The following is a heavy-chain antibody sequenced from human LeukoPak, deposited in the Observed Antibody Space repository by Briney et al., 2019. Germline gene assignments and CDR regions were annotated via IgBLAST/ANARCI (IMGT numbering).Heavy chain of an antibody. D-gene: IGHD4-17*01. CDR2: ISWNSGRI. CDR3: VKDGGDYGDHSYYFDY. V-gene: IGHV3-9*01. Sequence: PGGSLRLSCAASGFTFNDFAMHWVRLTPGKGLEWVSGISWNSGRIGYADSVKGRFTISRDNAENSLYLQMNSLRTEDTALYYCVKDGGDYGDHSYYFDYWGQGTLVTVSS. J-gene: IGHJ4*02. CDR1: GFTFNDFA.